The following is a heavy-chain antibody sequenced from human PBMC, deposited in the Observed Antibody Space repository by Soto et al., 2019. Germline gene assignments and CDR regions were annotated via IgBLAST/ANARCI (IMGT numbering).Heavy chain of an antibody. V-gene: IGHV1-18*01. J-gene: IGHJ4*02. CDR3: ATDDMNRGRFDY. Sequence: ASVKVSCKASGHTSTHNGISWVRRAPGQGLEWMGWININRGDVNHAPKFQGRVTLTTDTSTTTAYMELRSLRLDDTALYFCATDDMNRGRFDYWGQGTQVTVSS. CDR2: ININRGDV. CDR1: GHTSTHNG.